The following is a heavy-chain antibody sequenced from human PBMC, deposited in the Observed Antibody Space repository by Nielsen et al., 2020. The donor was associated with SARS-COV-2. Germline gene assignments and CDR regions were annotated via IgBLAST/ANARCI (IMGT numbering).Heavy chain of an antibody. V-gene: IGHV3-30-3*01. J-gene: IGHJ6*02. CDR1: GFTFSSYA. CDR2: ISYDGSNK. D-gene: IGHD3-10*01. CDR3: ARYYGSGSYYDYYGMDV. Sequence: GESLKISCAASGFTFSSYAMHWVRQAPGKGLEWVAVISYDGSNKYYADSVKGRFTISRDNSKNTLYLQMNSLRAEDTAVYYCARYYGSGSYYDYYGMDVWGQGTTVTVS.